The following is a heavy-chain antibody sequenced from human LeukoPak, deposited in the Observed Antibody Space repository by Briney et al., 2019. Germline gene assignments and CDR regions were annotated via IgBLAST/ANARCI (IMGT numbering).Heavy chain of an antibody. CDR2: ISGSGGST. Sequence: WVSAISGSGGSTYYADSVKGRFTISRDNSKNTLYLQMNSLRAEDTAVYYCARRRIQLWFDYWGQGTLVTVSS. CDR3: ARRRIQLWFDY. J-gene: IGHJ4*02. D-gene: IGHD5-18*01. V-gene: IGHV3-23*01.